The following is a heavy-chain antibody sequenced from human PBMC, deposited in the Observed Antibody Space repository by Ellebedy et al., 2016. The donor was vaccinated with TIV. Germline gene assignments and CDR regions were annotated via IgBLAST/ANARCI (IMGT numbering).Heavy chain of an antibody. CDR1: GFTFSSYG. V-gene: IGHV3-30*18. J-gene: IGHJ5*02. CDR3: AKAPYSSGWYDP. D-gene: IGHD6-19*01. CDR2: ISYDGSNK. Sequence: GGSLRLSXAASGFTFSSYGMHWVRQAPGKGLEWVAVISYDGSNKYYADFVKGRFTISRDNSKNTLYLQMNSLRAEDTAVYYCAKAPYSSGWYDPWGQGTLVTVSS.